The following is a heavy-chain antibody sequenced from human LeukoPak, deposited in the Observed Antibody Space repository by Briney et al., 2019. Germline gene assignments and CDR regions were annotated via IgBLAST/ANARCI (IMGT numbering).Heavy chain of an antibody. CDR2: ISSSSTYI. V-gene: IGHV3-21*01. D-gene: IGHD3-16*02. Sequence: GGSLRLSCAASGFTFTSYSMNWVRQAPGKGLEWVSCISSSSTYIYYADSVKGRFTISRDNAKDSLYLQMNSLTAEDTAVYYCARSWGELSFFDSWGRGTLVTVSS. J-gene: IGHJ4*02. CDR3: ARSWGELSFFDS. CDR1: GFTFTSYS.